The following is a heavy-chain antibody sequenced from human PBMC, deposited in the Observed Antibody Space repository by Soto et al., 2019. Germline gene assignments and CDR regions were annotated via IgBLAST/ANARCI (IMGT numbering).Heavy chain of an antibody. V-gene: IGHV1-18*01. Sequence: ASVKVSCKASGYTFTSYGISWVRQAPGQGLEWMGWISAYNGNTNYAQKLQGRVTMTTDTSTSTAYMELRILRSDDTAVYYCASGTADDISYYYGMDVWGQGTTVTVSS. D-gene: IGHD3-9*01. J-gene: IGHJ6*02. CDR3: ASGTADDISYYYGMDV. CDR1: GYTFTSYG. CDR2: ISAYNGNT.